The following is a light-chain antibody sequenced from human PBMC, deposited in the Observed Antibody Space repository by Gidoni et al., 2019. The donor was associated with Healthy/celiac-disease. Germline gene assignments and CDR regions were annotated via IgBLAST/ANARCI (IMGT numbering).Light chain of an antibody. CDR2: QDS. J-gene: IGLJ2*01. Sequence: YELTQPPSVSVSPGQTASITCSGDKLGEKYACWYQQKPGQSPVLVIYQDSERPSGIPERFSGSTSGNTATLTISGTQAMDEADYYCQAWDSSTKVIFGGGTKLTVL. V-gene: IGLV3-1*01. CDR1: KLGEKY. CDR3: QAWDSSTKVI.